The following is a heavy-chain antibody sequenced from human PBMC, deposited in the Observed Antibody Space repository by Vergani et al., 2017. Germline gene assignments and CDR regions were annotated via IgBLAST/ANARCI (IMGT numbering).Heavy chain of an antibody. J-gene: IGHJ4*02. CDR2: IYYSGST. Sequence: QVQLQESGPGLVKPSETLSLTCTVSGGSISSYYWSWIRQPPGKGLEWIGSIYYSGSTNYNPSLKSRVTISVDTSKNQFSLKLSSLTAADTAVYYCAREVDGSGMLDYWGQGTLVTVSS. D-gene: IGHD3-10*01. CDR1: GGSISSYY. V-gene: IGHV4-59*01. CDR3: AREVDGSGMLDY.